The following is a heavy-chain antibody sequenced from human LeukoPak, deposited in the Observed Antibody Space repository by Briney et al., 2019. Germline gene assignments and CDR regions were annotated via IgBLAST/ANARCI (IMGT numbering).Heavy chain of an antibody. CDR2: ISSDGRTT. V-gene: IGHV3-74*03. J-gene: IGHJ4*02. CDR3: ARGTGYGVFDY. Sequence: GGSLRLSCAASGFTFSSYWMHWVRQAPGRGLVWVSGISSDGRTTTYADSVKGRFTISRDNAKNTLDLQMNSLRAEDTAVYYCARGTGYGVFDYWGQGTLVTVSS. CDR1: GFTFSSYW. D-gene: IGHD1-14*01.